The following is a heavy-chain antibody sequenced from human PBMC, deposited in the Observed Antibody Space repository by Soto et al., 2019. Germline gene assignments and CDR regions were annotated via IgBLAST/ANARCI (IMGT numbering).Heavy chain of an antibody. CDR1: GGSISSYY. CDR3: VRADGGTFFDY. V-gene: IGHV4-59*01. D-gene: IGHD3-3*01. Sequence: SETLSLTCTVSGGSISSYYWSWIRQPPGKGLEWIGYIYYSGSTNYNPSLKSRVTISVDTSKNQFSLKLSSVTAADTAVYYCVRADGGTFFDYWGQGTLVTVSS. J-gene: IGHJ4*02. CDR2: IYYSGST.